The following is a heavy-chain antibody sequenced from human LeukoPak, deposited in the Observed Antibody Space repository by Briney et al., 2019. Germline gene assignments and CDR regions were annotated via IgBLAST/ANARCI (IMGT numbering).Heavy chain of an antibody. CDR1: GGSISSYY. J-gene: IGHJ6*03. CDR2: IYTSGST. Sequence: SETLSLTCTVSGGSISSYYWSWIRQPPGKGLEWIGYIYTSGSTNYNPSLKSRVTISVDTSKNQFSLKLSSVTAADTAVYYCARHLADEIAAADNYYYYYMDVWGKGTTVTVSS. D-gene: IGHD6-13*01. V-gene: IGHV4-4*09. CDR3: ARHLADEIAAADNYYYYYMDV.